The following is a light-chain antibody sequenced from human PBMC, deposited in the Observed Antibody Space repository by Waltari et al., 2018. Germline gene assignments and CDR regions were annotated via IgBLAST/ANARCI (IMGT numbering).Light chain of an antibody. CDR3: QQYYSLPWT. CDR2: AAS. V-gene: IGKV3-20*01. Sequence: EIVLTQSPGTLSLSPGDRATLFCRASQSVPSSYLAWYQQKPGQAPRLLISAASSGATGIPDRFSGSESGKDFTLTISRLEPEDFAVYYCQQYYSLPWTFGQGTKVEIK. CDR1: QSVPSSY. J-gene: IGKJ1*01.